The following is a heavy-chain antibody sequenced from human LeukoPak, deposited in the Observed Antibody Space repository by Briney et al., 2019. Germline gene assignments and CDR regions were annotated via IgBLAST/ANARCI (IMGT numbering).Heavy chain of an antibody. J-gene: IGHJ2*01. V-gene: IGHV1-46*01. CDR2: INPSGGST. CDR3: ARDTVVVPAAYYWYFDL. CDR1: GYTFTSYG. D-gene: IGHD2-2*01. Sequence: ASVKVSCKASGYTFTSYGISWVRQAPGQGLEWMGIINPSGGSTSYAQKFQGRVTMTRDTSTSTVYMELSSLRSEDTAVYYCARDTVVVPAAYYWYFDLWGRGTLVTVSS.